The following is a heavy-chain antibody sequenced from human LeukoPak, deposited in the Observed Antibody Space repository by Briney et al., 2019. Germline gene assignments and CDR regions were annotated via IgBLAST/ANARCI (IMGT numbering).Heavy chain of an antibody. CDR3: VSHSDPVTTYSFDY. V-gene: IGHV3-53*01. CDR1: GFTFSSYT. CDR2: IHSGGNT. Sequence: GGSLRLSCVASGFTFSSYTMNWVRRAPGKGLEWVSIIHSGGNTYHADSVKGRFTISRDNSKNTLSLQMNSLRAEDTALYYCVSHSDPVTTYSFDYWGQGTLVTVSS. D-gene: IGHD4-17*01. J-gene: IGHJ4*02.